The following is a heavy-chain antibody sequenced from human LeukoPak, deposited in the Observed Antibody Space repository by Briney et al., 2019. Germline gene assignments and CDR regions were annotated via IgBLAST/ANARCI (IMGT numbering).Heavy chain of an antibody. CDR2: IWYDGSNK. CDR3: ARSIQLWTPYYYYGMDV. D-gene: IGHD5-18*01. J-gene: IGHJ6*02. V-gene: IGHV3-33*08. Sequence: GGSLRLSCAASGFTFSNAWMSWVRQAPGKGLEWVAVIWYDGSNKYYADSVKGRFTISRDNSKNTLYLQMNSLRAEDTAVYYRARSIQLWTPYYYYGMDVWGQGTTVTVSS. CDR1: GFTFSNAW.